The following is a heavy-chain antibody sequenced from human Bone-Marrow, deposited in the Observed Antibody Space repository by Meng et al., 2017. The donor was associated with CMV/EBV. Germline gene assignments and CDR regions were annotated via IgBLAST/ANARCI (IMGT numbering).Heavy chain of an antibody. Sequence: SETLSLTCTVSGGSISSYYWSWIRQPPGKGLEWIGYIYYSGSTNHNPSLKSRVTISVDTSKNQFSLKLSSVTAADTAVYYCARGNVDIVATMGTTYYLDYWGQGTLVTVSS. CDR3: ARGNVDIVATMGTTYYLDY. V-gene: IGHV4-59*01. D-gene: IGHD5-12*01. CDR2: IYYSGST. J-gene: IGHJ4*02. CDR1: GGSISSYY.